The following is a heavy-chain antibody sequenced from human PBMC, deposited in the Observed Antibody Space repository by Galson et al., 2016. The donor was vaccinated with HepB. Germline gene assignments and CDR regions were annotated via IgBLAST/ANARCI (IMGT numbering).Heavy chain of an antibody. Sequence: SLRLSCAASGFSISIYSMNWVRQAPGKGLEWVSAIRGSGPGTSYTDSVKGRFTISRDTSKNTPYLQMNSLRAEDAAVYYCANISLVGYNSGWGGSFDIWGRGTMVTVSS. D-gene: IGHD6-19*01. CDR2: IRGSGPGT. CDR3: ANISLVGYNSGWGGSFDI. J-gene: IGHJ3*02. CDR1: GFSISIYS. V-gene: IGHV3-23*01.